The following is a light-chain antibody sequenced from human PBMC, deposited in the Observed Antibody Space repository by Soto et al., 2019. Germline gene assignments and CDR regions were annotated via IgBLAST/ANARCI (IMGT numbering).Light chain of an antibody. CDR1: QSVSTY. CDR3: QQRSNWPRA. V-gene: IGKV3-11*01. Sequence: IVLTQSPATLSLSPGERATLSCRASQSVSTYLAWFQHKPGQAPRLLIYDASSRATGIPARFSGSGSGTDFTLTISSLEPEDFAVYYCQQRSNWPRAFGPGTNVDIK. CDR2: DAS. J-gene: IGKJ3*01.